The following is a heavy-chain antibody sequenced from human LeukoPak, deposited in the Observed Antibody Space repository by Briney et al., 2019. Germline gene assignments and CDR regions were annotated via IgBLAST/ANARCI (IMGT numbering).Heavy chain of an antibody. J-gene: IGHJ3*02. D-gene: IGHD3-16*01. Sequence: PSETLSLTCTVSGGSISSYYWSWIRQPPGKGLEWIGYIYYSGSTNYNPSLKSRVTISVDTSKNQFSLQLNSVTPEDTAVYYCASRTDRGLAAFDIWGQGTMVTVPS. V-gene: IGHV4-59*12. CDR3: ASRTDRGLAAFDI. CDR2: IYYSGST. CDR1: GGSISSYY.